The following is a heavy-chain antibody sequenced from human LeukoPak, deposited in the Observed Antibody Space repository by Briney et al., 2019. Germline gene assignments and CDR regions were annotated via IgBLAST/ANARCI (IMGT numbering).Heavy chain of an antibody. V-gene: IGHV4-34*01. CDR3: ARVGESLRFLEWVPYYYYYMDV. J-gene: IGHJ6*03. CDR2: ITHSGST. CDR1: GGSFSGYY. D-gene: IGHD3-3*01. Sequence: SETLSLTCAVYGGSFSGYYWSWIRQPPGKGLEWIGEITHSGSTNYHPSLQSRVTISVDTSKNQFSLQLSSVTAADTAVYYCARVGESLRFLEWVPYYYYYMDVWGKGTTVTVSS.